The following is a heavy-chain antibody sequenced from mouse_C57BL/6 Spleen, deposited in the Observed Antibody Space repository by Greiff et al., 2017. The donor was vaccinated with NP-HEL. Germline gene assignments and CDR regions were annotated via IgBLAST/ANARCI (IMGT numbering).Heavy chain of an antibody. CDR3: ARVGYRNPFAY. CDR2: IYPGDGDT. Sequence: QVQLKESGPELVKPGASVKISCKASGYAFSSSWMNWVKQRPGKGLEWIGRIYPGDGDTNYNGKFKGKATLTADKSSSTAYMQLSSLTSEDSAVYFCARVGYRNPFAYWGQGTLVTVSA. CDR1: GYAFSSSW. J-gene: IGHJ3*01. D-gene: IGHD2-5*01. V-gene: IGHV1-82*01.